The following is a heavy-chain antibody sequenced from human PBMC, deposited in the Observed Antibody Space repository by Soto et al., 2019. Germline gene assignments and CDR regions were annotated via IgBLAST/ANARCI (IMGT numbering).Heavy chain of an antibody. CDR3: ARRTVNYYDSSGPFDGMDV. V-gene: IGHV5-10-1*01. J-gene: IGHJ6*02. CDR1: GYSFTSYW. D-gene: IGHD3-22*01. CDR2: IDPSDSYT. Sequence: PGESLKISCKGSGYSFTSYWITWVRQMPGKGLEWMGRIDPSDSYTNYSPSFQGHVTISADKSISTAYLQWSSLKASDTAMYYCARRTVNYYDSSGPFDGMDVSGQGTTVTVSS.